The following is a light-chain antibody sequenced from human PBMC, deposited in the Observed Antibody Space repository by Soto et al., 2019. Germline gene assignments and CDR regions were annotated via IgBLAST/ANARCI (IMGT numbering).Light chain of an antibody. V-gene: IGKV4-1*01. CDR3: QLYYSTPPT. Sequence: DIVMTQSPDSLAVSLGERDTINCKSSQSVLYSSNNKNYLAWYQQKSGQPPRLLIYWASTRGSGVPDRFSGSGSGTDFALTISSLQAEDVAVYYCQLYYSTPPTFGQGTKVEIK. J-gene: IGKJ1*01. CDR1: QSVLYSSNNKNY. CDR2: WAS.